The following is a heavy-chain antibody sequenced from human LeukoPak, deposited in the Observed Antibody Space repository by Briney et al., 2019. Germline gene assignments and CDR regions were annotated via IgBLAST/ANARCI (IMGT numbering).Heavy chain of an antibody. CDR1: GGTFSSYA. J-gene: IGHJ5*02. CDR2: IIPIFGTA. Sequence: ASVKVSCKASGGTFSSYAISWVRQAPGQGLEWMGGIIPIFGTANYAQKFQGRVTITADESTSTAYMELSSLRSEDTAVYYCVRGYYDSSGYQLWFDPWGQGTLVTVSS. V-gene: IGHV1-69*13. CDR3: VRGYYDSSGYQLWFDP. D-gene: IGHD3-22*01.